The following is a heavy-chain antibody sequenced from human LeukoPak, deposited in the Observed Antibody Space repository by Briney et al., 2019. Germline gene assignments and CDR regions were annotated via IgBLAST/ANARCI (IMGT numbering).Heavy chain of an antibody. D-gene: IGHD6-13*01. CDR2: INPNSRGT. J-gene: IGHJ4*02. CDR3: ERCQVMGYSSSWYHPDFDY. V-gene: IGHV1-2*02. Sequence: GASVNVSCEASGYTFTGYYMHWVRQAPRQGVECMGWINPNSRGTNYAKNVPGSVTMTRDTAIRTDYMYLSKLRSDDAAVSSWERCQVMGYSSSWYHPDFDYWGQGTLVTVSS. CDR1: GYTFTGYY.